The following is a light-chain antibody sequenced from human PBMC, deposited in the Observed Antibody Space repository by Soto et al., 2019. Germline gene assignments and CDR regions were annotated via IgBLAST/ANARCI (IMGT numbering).Light chain of an antibody. CDR3: QQSYSTPRS. CDR1: QSISIY. CDR2: GAT. V-gene: IGKV1-39*01. Sequence: DIQMTQSPSSLSASVGDRVTIACRATQSISIYLNWYQQKPGKAPKLLIYGATTLQSGVPSRFSADGSGTDFNLTISSLQPEDFATYFCQQSYSTPRSFGQGTRLEIK. J-gene: IGKJ2*03.